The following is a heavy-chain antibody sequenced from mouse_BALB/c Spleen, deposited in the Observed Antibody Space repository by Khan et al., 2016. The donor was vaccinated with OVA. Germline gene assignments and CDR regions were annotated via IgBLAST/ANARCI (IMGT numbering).Heavy chain of an antibody. D-gene: IGHD1-2*01. V-gene: IGHV3-2*02. J-gene: IGHJ2*01. CDR2: ISYSGST. CDR1: GYSITSGYG. CDR3: ARAARIKY. Sequence: EVQLQESGPGLVKPSQSLSLTCTVTGYSITSGYGWNWIRQFPGNKLEWMGYISYSGSTNYNPSLKSRISITRDTAKHQFVLQLNSVTTEDTATYYCARAARIKYWGQGTTLTVSS.